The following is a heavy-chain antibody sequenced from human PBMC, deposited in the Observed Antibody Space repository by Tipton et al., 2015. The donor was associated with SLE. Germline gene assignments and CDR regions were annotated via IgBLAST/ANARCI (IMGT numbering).Heavy chain of an antibody. D-gene: IGHD2-2*01. CDR3: ARMGLCTTTTCNEGTFDV. J-gene: IGHJ3*01. CDR2: NYYSGST. CDR1: GGSISSYY. V-gene: IGHV4-59*01. Sequence: TLSLTCTVSGGSISSYYWSWIRQPPGKGLEWIGYNYYSGSTNYNPSPKSRVTMSVDTSKSQFSLKLTFVSAADTAIYYCARMGLCTTTTCNEGTFDVWGQGSMVTVSS.